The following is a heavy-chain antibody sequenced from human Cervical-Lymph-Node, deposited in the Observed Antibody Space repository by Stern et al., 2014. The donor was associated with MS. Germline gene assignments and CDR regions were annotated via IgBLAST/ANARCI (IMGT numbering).Heavy chain of an antibody. CDR2: ISVNGRNI. CDR1: KFLFSTYG. V-gene: IGHV3-30*03. CDR3: ARDERVQLQFTMKTEYDF. J-gene: IGHJ4*02. Sequence: VQLVESGGGVVQPGRALRLTCETSKFLFSTYGMHWVRQAPGKGLEWVAGISVNGRNIQYAESVKGRFTISRDNSKRTLFLHMSSLRIEDTALYLCARDERVQLQFTMKTEYDFWGQGTLVPVSS. D-gene: IGHD2-2*01.